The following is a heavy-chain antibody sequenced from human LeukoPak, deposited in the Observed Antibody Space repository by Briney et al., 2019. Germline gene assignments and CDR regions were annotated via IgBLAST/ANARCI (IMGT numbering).Heavy chain of an antibody. J-gene: IGHJ4*02. D-gene: IGHD1-26*01. CDR3: ARARNTGIVGATNDY. CDR1: GGTFSSYA. Sequence: SVRVSCKASGGTFSSYAISWVRQAPGQGLEWMGGIIPIFSTANYAQKFQGRVTITADESTSTAYMELSSLRSEDTAVYYCARARNTGIVGATNDYWGQGTLVTVSS. V-gene: IGHV1-69*13. CDR2: IIPIFSTA.